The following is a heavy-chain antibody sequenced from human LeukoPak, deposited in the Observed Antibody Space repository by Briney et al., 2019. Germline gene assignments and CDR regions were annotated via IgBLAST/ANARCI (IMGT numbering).Heavy chain of an antibody. CDR2: ISPYNGDT. CDR1: GYTFTSYG. D-gene: IGHD6-13*01. CDR3: ARGRHSSSWDEDFDY. J-gene: IGHJ4*02. V-gene: IGHV1-18*01. Sequence: ASVNVSCKASGYTFTSYGISWVRQAPGQGLEWMGWISPYNGDTRYAQKVQGRVTMTTDTSTSTAYMELRSLRSDDTAVYYCARGRHSSSWDEDFDYWGQGTLVTVSS.